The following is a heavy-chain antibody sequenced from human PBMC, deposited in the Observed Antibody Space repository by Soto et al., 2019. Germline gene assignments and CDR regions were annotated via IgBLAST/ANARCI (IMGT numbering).Heavy chain of an antibody. J-gene: IGHJ4*02. Sequence: EVQLLESGGGLVQPGGSLRLSCAASGFTFSSYAMSWVRQAPGKGLEWVSTINSSGGSTYYADSVKGRFTISRDNSKNTLYLQMNSLRAEDTAVYYCAKDLYGAYDFYCWGQGPLVTVSS. CDR3: AKDLYGAYDFYC. D-gene: IGHD4-17*01. V-gene: IGHV3-23*01. CDR1: GFTFSSYA. CDR2: INSSGGST.